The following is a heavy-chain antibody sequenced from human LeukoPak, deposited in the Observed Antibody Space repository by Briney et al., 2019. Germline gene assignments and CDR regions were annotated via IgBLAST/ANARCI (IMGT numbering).Heavy chain of an antibody. J-gene: IGHJ4*02. CDR3: ARHPRSWEQLAKIPPFDY. CDR1: GASITNTNW. V-gene: IGHV4-4*02. CDR2: ILHGGSA. D-gene: IGHD6-13*01. Sequence: SETLSLTCTVSGASITNTNWWTWVRQPPGKGLEWIGEILHGGSANYNPSLKRRVTFSVDTSKNQFSLKLSSVTAADTAVYYCARHPRSWEQLAKIPPFDYWGQGTLVTVSS.